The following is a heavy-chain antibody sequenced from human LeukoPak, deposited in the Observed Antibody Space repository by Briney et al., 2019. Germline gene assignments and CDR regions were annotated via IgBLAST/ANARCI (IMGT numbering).Heavy chain of an antibody. CDR2: ISSSSSYT. CDR1: GFTFSDYY. V-gene: IGHV3-11*06. D-gene: IGHD2-2*01. CDR3: ARRAGYCSSTSCYSFDY. Sequence: PGGSLRLSCAASGFTFSDYYMSWIRQAPGKGLEWVSYISSSSSYTNYADSVKGRFTISRDNAKNSLYLQMNSLRAEDTAVCYCARRAGYCSSTSCYSFDYWGQGTLVTVSS. J-gene: IGHJ4*02.